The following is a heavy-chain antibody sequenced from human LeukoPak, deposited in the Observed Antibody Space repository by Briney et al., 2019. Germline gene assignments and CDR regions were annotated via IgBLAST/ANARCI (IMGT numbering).Heavy chain of an antibody. CDR2: IKHTGSA. J-gene: IGHJ5*02. D-gene: IGHD5-18*01. Sequence: PSETLSLTCAVYGGSFSGYYWSWIRQAPGKGLEWIGEIKHTGSANYNPSLRSRVTMSVDTSKSQFFLKLTSVTAADTAVYYCAGLRGYSNSWGQGTLVTVSS. CDR3: AGLRGYSNS. CDR1: GGSFSGYY. V-gene: IGHV4-34*01.